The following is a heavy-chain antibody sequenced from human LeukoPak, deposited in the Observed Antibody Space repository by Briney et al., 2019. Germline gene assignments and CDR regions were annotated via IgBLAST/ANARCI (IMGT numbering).Heavy chain of an antibody. J-gene: IGHJ4*02. CDR1: GYTFRDQA. V-gene: IGHV3-49*03. Sequence: PGGSLRLSCSASGYTFRDQAMTWFRQAPGKGLEWIGFIRSSPYGATTESAASVKGRFTISRDDSKSIAYLQMNTLKTEDTAVYYCAKGYSYSDYWGQGTLGTVSS. CDR3: AKGYSYSDY. D-gene: IGHD5-18*01. CDR2: IRSSPYGATT.